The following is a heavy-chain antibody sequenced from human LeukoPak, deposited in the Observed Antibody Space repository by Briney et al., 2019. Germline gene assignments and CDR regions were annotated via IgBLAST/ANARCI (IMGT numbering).Heavy chain of an antibody. CDR1: GFSFGIYG. J-gene: IGHJ4*02. CDR2: IWADGTRE. V-gene: IGHV3-33*01. D-gene: IGHD1-14*01. Sequence: GRSLRLSCAASGFSFGIYGMRWVRQAPGKGLEWVAFIWADGTREFYADSVRGRFTVSRDNSNNTLYLHMTSLRAEDTALYYCARDSNNDYFDYCGQGTLLSVSS. CDR3: ARDSNNDYFDY.